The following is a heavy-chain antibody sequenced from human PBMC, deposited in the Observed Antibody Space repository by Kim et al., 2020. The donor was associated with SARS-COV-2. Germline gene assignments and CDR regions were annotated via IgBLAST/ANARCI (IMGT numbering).Heavy chain of an antibody. J-gene: IGHJ4*02. CDR3: AKEGRERDSSGYYYDY. CDR1: GFTFSSYA. Sequence: GGSLRLSCAASGFTFSSYAMSWVRQAPGKGLEWVSAISGSGGSTYYADSVKGRFTISRDNSKNTLYLQMNSLRAEDTAVYYCAKEGRERDSSGYYYDYWGQGTLVTVSS. CDR2: ISGSGGST. V-gene: IGHV3-23*01. D-gene: IGHD3-22*01.